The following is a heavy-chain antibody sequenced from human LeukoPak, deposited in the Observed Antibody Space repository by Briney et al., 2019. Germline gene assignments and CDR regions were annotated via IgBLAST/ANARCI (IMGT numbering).Heavy chain of an antibody. J-gene: IGHJ4*02. CDR2: INPNSGGT. CDR3: ARDLGNYYDSSGYFQFDY. Sequence: ASVKVSCKASGYTFTSYDINWVRQATGQGLEWMGRINPNSGGTNYAQKFQGRVTMTRDTSISTAYMELSRLRSDDTAVYYCARDLGNYYDSSGYFQFDYWGQGTLVTVSS. D-gene: IGHD3-22*01. V-gene: IGHV1-2*06. CDR1: GYTFTSYD.